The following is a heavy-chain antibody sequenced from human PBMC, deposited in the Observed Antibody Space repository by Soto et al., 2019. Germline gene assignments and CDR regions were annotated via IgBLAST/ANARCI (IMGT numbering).Heavy chain of an antibody. CDR2: VYYSGST. D-gene: IGHD4-17*01. CDR3: ARGLYVDLDNWFDP. CDR1: GGSVSSGSYY. Sequence: QAQLQESGPGLVKASETLSLTCTVSGGSVSSGSYYWSWIRQPPGQGLEWVGYVYYSGSTNYNPSLKSRVTISLATSKNQFSLKLNSVTAADTAVYDGARGLYVDLDNWFDPWGQGTLVTVSS. V-gene: IGHV4-61*01. J-gene: IGHJ5*02.